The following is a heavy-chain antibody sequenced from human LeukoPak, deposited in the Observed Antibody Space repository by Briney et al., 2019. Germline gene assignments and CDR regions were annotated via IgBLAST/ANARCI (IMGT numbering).Heavy chain of an antibody. CDR3: ASLCSGGSCVDY. D-gene: IGHD2-15*01. Sequence: QPGGSLRLSCAASGFTFSSYGMHWVRQAPGKGLEWVAFIRYDGSNKYYADSVKGRFTISRDNSKNTLYLQMGSLRAEDMAVYYCASLCSGGSCVDYWGQGTLVTVSS. J-gene: IGHJ4*02. V-gene: IGHV3-30*02. CDR2: IRYDGSNK. CDR1: GFTFSSYG.